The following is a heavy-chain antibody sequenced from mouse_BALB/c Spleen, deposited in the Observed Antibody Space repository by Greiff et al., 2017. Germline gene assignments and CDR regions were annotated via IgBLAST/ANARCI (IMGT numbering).Heavy chain of an antibody. D-gene: IGHD2-10*01. CDR3: ARSAYYGNPGWFAY. J-gene: IGHJ3*01. CDR1: GYTFTDYN. CDR2: INPNNGGT. Sequence: VQLKQSGPELVKPGASVKIPCKASGYTFTDYNMDWVKQSHGKSLEWIGDINPNNGGTIYNQKFKGKATLTVDKSSSTAYMELRSLTSEDTAVYYCARSAYYGNPGWFAYWGQGTLVTVSA. V-gene: IGHV1-18*01.